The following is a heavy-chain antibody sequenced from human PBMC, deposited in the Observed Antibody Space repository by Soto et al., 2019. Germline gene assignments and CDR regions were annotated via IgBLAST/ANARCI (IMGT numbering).Heavy chain of an antibody. CDR3: VKGRYSGGCLFDY. D-gene: IGHD6-19*01. Sequence: PGGSLRLSCSVSGFTFSSYAMHWVRQAPGKGLEYVSVVSSDGGRTYYADSVKARFTISRDNSKNTLFLQMSSLRPEDTAVYYCVKGRYSGGCLFDYWGQGTLVTVSS. CDR1: GFTFSSYA. J-gene: IGHJ4*02. V-gene: IGHV3-64D*08. CDR2: VSSDGGRT.